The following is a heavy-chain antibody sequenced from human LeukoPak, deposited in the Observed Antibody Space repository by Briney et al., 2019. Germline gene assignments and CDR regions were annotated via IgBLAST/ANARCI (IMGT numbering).Heavy chain of an antibody. CDR1: GGSIISSDW. D-gene: IGHD6-19*01. V-gene: IGHV4-4*02. J-gene: IGHJ6*02. Sequence: PSETLSLTCVVSGGSIISSDWWTWVRQPPGKGPEWIGEIHHSGSTNYNPSLKSRVTISVDKSKNQFSLNLNSLTAADTAVYYCARGSDGSGPHYYYNMDVWGQGTTVTVSS. CDR3: ARGSDGSGPHYYYNMDV. CDR2: IHHSGST.